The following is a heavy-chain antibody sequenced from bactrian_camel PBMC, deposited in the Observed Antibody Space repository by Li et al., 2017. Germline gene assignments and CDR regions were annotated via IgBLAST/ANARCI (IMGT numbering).Heavy chain of an antibody. Sequence: DVQLVESGGGAVPAGGSLRLSCSASGYIFSRHCMAWFRQAPGKAREGVATIYTGGDDITYYADSVKGRFIISKDNANDALYLQMNSLGPEDTAMYYCAADPAFLRCLHGLTSVRRDYQGQGTQVTV. CDR2: IYTGGDDIT. V-gene: IGHV3S31*01. CDR3: AADPAFLRCLHGLTSVRRDY. CDR1: GYIFSRHC. J-gene: IGHJ4*01. D-gene: IGHD1*01.